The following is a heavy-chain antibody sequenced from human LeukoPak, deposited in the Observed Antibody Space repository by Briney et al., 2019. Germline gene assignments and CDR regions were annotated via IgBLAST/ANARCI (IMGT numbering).Heavy chain of an antibody. CDR2: ISGRGVNT. Sequence: HAGGSLRLSCAASGFTFTSYVMTWVRQAPGKGLEWVSAISGRGVNTYFADSVKGRFTISRDNSQNTLYLQMNSLSAEDTAVYYCARGLPNWFDPWGQGTLVTVSS. D-gene: IGHD5-12*01. J-gene: IGHJ5*02. V-gene: IGHV3-23*01. CDR3: ARGLPNWFDP. CDR1: GFTFTSYV.